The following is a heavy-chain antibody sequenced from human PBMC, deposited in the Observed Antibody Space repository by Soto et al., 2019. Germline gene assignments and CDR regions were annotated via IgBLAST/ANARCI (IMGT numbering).Heavy chain of an antibody. CDR2: IIPIFGTA. D-gene: IGHD6-19*01. CDR1: GGTFSSYA. J-gene: IGHJ4*02. V-gene: IGHV1-69*05. CDR3: ARDKVLSSPYDY. Sequence: GASVKVSCKASGGTFSSYAISWVRQAPGQGLEWMGGIIPIFGTANYAQKFQGRVTMTTDTSTSTAYMELRSLRSDDTAVYYCARDKVLSSPYDYWGQGTLVTVSS.